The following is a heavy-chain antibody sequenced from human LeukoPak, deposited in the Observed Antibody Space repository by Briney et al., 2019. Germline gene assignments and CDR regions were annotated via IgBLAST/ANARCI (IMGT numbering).Heavy chain of an antibody. J-gene: IGHJ5*02. D-gene: IGHD6-13*01. V-gene: IGHV1-2*02. CDR3: AREQQLVESVFDP. Sequence: ASVKVSCKASGYTFTGYYMHWVRQAPGQGLEWMGWINPNNGGANYAQKFQGRVTMTRDTSITTAYIELNRLRSDDTAVYYCAREQQLVESVFDPWGQGTLVTVSS. CDR2: INPNNGGA. CDR1: GYTFTGYY.